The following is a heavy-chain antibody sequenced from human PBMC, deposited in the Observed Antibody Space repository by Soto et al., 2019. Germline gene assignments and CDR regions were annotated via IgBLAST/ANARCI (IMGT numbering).Heavy chain of an antibody. CDR2: IYWDDDK. Sequence: QITLKESGPTLVKPTQTLTLTCTFSGFSLSTSGVGVGWIRQPPGKALEWLALIYWDDDKRYSPSLKSRLTIXXDXSXXQVVLTMTNMDPVDTATYYCAHHRVPYGSGSYADYWGQGTLVTVSS. J-gene: IGHJ4*02. D-gene: IGHD3-10*01. V-gene: IGHV2-5*02. CDR1: GFSLSTSGVG. CDR3: AHHRVPYGSGSYADY.